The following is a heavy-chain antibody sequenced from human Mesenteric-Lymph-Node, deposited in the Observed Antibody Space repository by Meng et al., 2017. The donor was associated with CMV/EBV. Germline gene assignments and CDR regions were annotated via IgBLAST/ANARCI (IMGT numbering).Heavy chain of an antibody. Sequence: SETLSLTCTVSGGSISGSSYYWGWIRQSPGKGLEWIGSIYFGGTTFYNPSLKSRVTISVDTSKNQFSLRLSSVTAADTAVYYCARDRESSTWGDYYYYGMDVWGQGTTVTVSS. D-gene: IGHD3-16*01. J-gene: IGHJ6*02. CDR2: IYFGGTT. CDR1: GGSISGSSYY. CDR3: ARDRESSTWGDYYYYGMDV. V-gene: IGHV4-39*07.